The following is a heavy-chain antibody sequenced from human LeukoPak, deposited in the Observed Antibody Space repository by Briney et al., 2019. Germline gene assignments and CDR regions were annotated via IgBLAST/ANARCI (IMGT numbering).Heavy chain of an antibody. CDR3: AKTPFSSGYYTYFDY. D-gene: IGHD3-3*01. CDR2: FTTSGGSI. Sequence: GGSLRLSCAASGFTFGGYAMSWVRQAPGKGLEWVSTFTTSGGSIFYADSVKGRFTISRDNSKNTLYLQVNSLRAEDTAVYYCAKTPFSSGYYTYFDYWGQGTLVTVSS. CDR1: GFTFGGYA. V-gene: IGHV3-23*01. J-gene: IGHJ4*02.